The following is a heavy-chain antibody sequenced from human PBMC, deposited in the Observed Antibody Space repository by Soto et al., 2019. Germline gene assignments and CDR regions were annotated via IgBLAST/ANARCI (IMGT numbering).Heavy chain of an antibody. CDR2: INPYSGGA. CDR1: GYPFTGYF. D-gene: IGHD3-3*01. Sequence: GASVKVSCKDSGYPFTGYFMHCGRQAPGQGLEWIGWINPYSGGADYAQRFPGRVTMTRDTYISTVDMELSSLRFDDTAVYHCARVIRGRYYNSTLGTRAQGTVVTVSS. CDR3: ARVIRGRYYNSTLGT. V-gene: IGHV1-2*02. J-gene: IGHJ4*02.